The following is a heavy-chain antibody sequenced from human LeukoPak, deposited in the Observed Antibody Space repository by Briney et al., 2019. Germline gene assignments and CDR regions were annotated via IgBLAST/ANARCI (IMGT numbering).Heavy chain of an antibody. CDR2: INHSGST. D-gene: IGHD2-2*01. CDR3: ARGFVGVVPAAMTEGGNWFDP. Sequence: SETLSLTCAVYGGSFSGYYWSWIRQPPGKGLEWIGEINHSGSTNYNPSLKSRVTISVGTSKNQFSLKLSSVTAADTAVYYCARGFVGVVPAAMTEGGNWFDPWGQGTLVTVSS. V-gene: IGHV4-34*01. J-gene: IGHJ5*02. CDR1: GGSFSGYY.